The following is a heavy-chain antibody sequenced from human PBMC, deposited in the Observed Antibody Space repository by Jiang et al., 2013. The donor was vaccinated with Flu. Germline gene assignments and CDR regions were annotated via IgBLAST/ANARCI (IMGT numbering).Heavy chain of an antibody. CDR3: ARESWDGDYAIDF. Sequence: QLVESGAEVKKPGASVKVSCKASGYTLTGYYIHWVRQAPGQGLEWMGRINPTSGGTNYEQRFQGRVTMTRDLSISTFYMELSRLRSDDTAIYFCARESWDGDYAIDFWGQGTLLTVSS. J-gene: IGHJ4*02. V-gene: IGHV1-2*06. CDR1: GYTLTGYY. D-gene: IGHD4-17*01. CDR2: INPTSGGT.